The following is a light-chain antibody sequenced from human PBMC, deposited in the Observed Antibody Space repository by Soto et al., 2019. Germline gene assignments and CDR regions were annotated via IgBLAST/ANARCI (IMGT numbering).Light chain of an antibody. CDR2: KDT. J-gene: IGLJ2*01. CDR3: QSSDTSGTYVL. CDR1: GLPKQY. V-gene: IGLV3-25*02. Sequence: SYELTQPPSVSVSPGQTTWITCSGEGLPKQYAHWYQQKPGQAPVLVIYKDTERPSGIPERFSGSSSGTTVTLTISGVQAEDESDYFFQSSDTSGTYVLFGGVTKLTVL.